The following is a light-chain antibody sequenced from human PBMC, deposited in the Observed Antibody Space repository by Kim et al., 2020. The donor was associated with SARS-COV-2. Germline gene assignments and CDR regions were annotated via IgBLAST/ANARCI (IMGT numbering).Light chain of an antibody. CDR3: QVWDSSSDHRVV. J-gene: IGLJ2*01. CDR1: SIGSKS. Sequence: PGKAARITCGGDSIGSKSVLWYQEKPGQAPVLVISYDSDRPSGIPERFSGSNAGNTATLTISRVEAGDEADYYCQVWDSSSDHRVVFGGGTQLTVL. CDR2: YDS. V-gene: IGLV3-21*04.